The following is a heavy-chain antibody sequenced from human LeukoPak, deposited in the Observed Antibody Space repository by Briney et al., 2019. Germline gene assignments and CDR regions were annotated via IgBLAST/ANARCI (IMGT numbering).Heavy chain of an antibody. Sequence: GRSLRLSCAASGFTFDDYAMHWVRQAPGKGLEWVSGISWNSGSIGYADSVKGRFTISRDNAKNSLYLQMDSLRAEDTALYYCAKDMGWRATTVTSYFDYWGQGTLVTVSS. CDR3: AKDMGWRATTVTSYFDY. CDR2: ISWNSGSI. J-gene: IGHJ4*02. V-gene: IGHV3-9*01. D-gene: IGHD4-17*01. CDR1: GFTFDDYA.